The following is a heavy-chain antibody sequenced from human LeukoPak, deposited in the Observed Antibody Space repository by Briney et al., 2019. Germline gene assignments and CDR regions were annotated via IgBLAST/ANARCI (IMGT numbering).Heavy chain of an antibody. CDR2: IYSGGST. Sequence: GGSLRLSCAASGFTVSSNYMSWVRQAPGKGLEWVLVIYSGGSTYYADSVNSKFTTSRDNAKNTLYIQMNSLSAEDTAVYYCARDRAFLSYDIMTGPYYYYYGMDVWGQGTTVTVSS. J-gene: IGHJ6*02. D-gene: IGHD3-9*01. CDR1: GFTVSSNY. V-gene: IGHV3-66*01. CDR3: ARDRAFLSYDIMTGPYYYYYGMDV.